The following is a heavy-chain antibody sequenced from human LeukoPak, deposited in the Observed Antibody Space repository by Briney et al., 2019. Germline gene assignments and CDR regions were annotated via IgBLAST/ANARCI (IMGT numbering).Heavy chain of an antibody. Sequence: PSETLSLTCTVYGGSISSSSYYWGWIRQPPGKGLEWIGSIYYRGSTYYNPSLKSRVTISVDTSKNQFSLKLSSVTAADTAVYYCARDSLDYDSSGYRPVYYFDYWGQGTLVTVSS. CDR1: GGSISSSSYY. J-gene: IGHJ4*02. D-gene: IGHD3-22*01. CDR3: ARDSLDYDSSGYRPVYYFDY. CDR2: IYYRGST. V-gene: IGHV4-39*07.